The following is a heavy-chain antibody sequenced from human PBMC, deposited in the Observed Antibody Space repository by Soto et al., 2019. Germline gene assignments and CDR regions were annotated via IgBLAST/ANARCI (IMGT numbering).Heavy chain of an antibody. D-gene: IGHD2-2*01. Sequence: QVQLQESGPGLVKPSETLSLTCTVSGGSISSYYWSWIRQPPGKGLEWIGYIYYSGSTNYNPSLKSRVTISVDTSKNQFSLKLSSVTAADTAVYYCAGGRGSSTSYFYYYYGMDVW. V-gene: IGHV4-59*01. CDR3: AGGRGSSTSYFYYYYGMDV. CDR2: IYYSGST. J-gene: IGHJ6*01. CDR1: GGSISSYY.